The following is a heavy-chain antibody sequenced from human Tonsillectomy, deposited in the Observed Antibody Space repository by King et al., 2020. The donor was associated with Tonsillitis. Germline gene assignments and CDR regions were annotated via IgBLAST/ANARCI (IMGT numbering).Heavy chain of an antibody. CDR2: IGSTGSTM. J-gene: IGHJ4*02. CDR3: ARGRGSL. V-gene: IGHV3-48*02. CDR1: GFAFSSYV. D-gene: IGHD3-16*01. Sequence: VQLVESGGGLVQPGGSLRLSCAASGFAFSSYVMNWVRQPPGKGLEWVSYIGSTGSTMLYADSVKGRFTISRDNVKNSVYLQMNSLRDEDTAMYFWARGRGSLRGRGTLVTVSP.